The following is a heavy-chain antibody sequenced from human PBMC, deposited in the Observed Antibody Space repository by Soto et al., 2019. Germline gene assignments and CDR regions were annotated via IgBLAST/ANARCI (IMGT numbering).Heavy chain of an antibody. J-gene: IGHJ4*02. CDR2: IIPIFGTT. D-gene: IGHD3-3*01. Sequence: QVQLVQSGAEVKEPGSAVKVSCKAPADSFSSYGISWVRQAPGQGLEWMGGIIPIFGTTNYAEKFQGRVPITADESTNTAYMELSSLRSEDTAPYYCARVFPDGWVEPGVVRGYLDTWGRGTLVTVSS. V-gene: IGHV1-69*01. CDR1: ADSFSSYG. CDR3: ARVFPDGWVEPGVVRGYLDT.